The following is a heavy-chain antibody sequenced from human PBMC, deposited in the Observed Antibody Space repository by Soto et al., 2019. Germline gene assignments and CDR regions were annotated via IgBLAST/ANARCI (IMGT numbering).Heavy chain of an antibody. Sequence: SVKVSCKASGFTFTSSAFQWVRQARGQRLEWIGWIAVGSGYTNYAQRFQDRVTLTRDMSTATTYMELSRLTSEDTAIYYCAPDATARQQMVPSDYWGQGTLVTVPS. CDR3: APDATARQQMVPSDY. V-gene: IGHV1-58*01. J-gene: IGHJ4*02. CDR2: IAVGSGYT. D-gene: IGHD2-8*01. CDR1: GFTFTSSA.